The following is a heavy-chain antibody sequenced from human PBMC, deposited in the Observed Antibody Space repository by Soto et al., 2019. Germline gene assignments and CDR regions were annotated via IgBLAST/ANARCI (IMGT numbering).Heavy chain of an antibody. CDR1: GGSISSSNW. CDR2: IYHSGTT. CDR3: AIPVTSDFDY. V-gene: IGHV4-4*02. J-gene: IGHJ4*02. D-gene: IGHD4-4*01. Sequence: QVQLQESGPGLVKPSGTLSVTCAVSGGSISSSNWWTWVRQPPGKGLEWIGEIYHSGTTNYNPSLKSRVVISGDRSRNHLSLTLSSVTAADTAVYYCAIPVTSDFDYWGQGILVTVSS.